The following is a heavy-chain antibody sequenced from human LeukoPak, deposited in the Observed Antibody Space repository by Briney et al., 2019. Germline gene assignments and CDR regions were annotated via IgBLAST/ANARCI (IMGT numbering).Heavy chain of an antibody. J-gene: IGHJ5*02. CDR1: GYTFTSYG. CDR3: ARAQGDFWSGYWIGNWFDP. CDR2: ISAYNGST. V-gene: IGHV1-18*01. Sequence: ASVKVSCKASGYTFTSYGISWVRQAPGQGLEWMGWISAYNGSTNYAQKLQGRVTMTTDTSTSTAYMELRSLRSDDTAVYYCARAQGDFWSGYWIGNWFDPWGQGTLVTVSS. D-gene: IGHD3-3*01.